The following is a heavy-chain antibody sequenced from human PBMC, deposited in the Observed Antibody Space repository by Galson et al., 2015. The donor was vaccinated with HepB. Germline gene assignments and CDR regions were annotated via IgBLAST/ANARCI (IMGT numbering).Heavy chain of an antibody. D-gene: IGHD6-19*01. CDR3: ARDRRSRGHGLIAC. CDR1: GSSFSNYG. V-gene: IGHV1-18*01. CDR2: ISAYNGNT. Sequence: SVKVSCKASGSSFSNYGITWVRQAPGQGLEWMGWISAYNGNTNSAQKFQGRLTMTTDTSTTTAYMELRSLRSDDTAVYYCARDRRSRGHGLIACWGQGSRVTVTS. J-gene: IGHJ4*02.